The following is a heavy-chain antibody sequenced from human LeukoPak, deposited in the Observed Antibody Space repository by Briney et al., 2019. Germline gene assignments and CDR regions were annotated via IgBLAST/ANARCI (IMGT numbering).Heavy chain of an antibody. J-gene: IGHJ4*02. CDR3: AKDREYSDFDY. D-gene: IGHD2-21*01. Sequence: GGSLRLSCAASGFTFSSYGMHWVRQAPGKGLEWVAVISYDGSNKYYADSVKGRFTISRDNSKNTLYLQMNSLRAEDTAVYYCAKDREYSDFDYRGQGTLVTVSS. CDR1: GFTFSSYG. V-gene: IGHV3-30*18. CDR2: ISYDGSNK.